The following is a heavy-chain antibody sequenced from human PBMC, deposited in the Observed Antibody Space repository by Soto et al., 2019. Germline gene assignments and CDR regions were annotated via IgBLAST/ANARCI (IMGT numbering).Heavy chain of an antibody. D-gene: IGHD3-22*01. J-gene: IGHJ5*01. CDR3: AKDPLVSSGYLNWFDS. CDR1: GFTFSSYA. V-gene: IGHV3-23*01. Sequence: GGSLRLSCAASGFTFSSYAMSWVRQAPGKGLEWVSAISGSGGSTYYADSVKGRFTISRDNSKNTLYLQMNSLRAEDTAVYYCAKDPLVSSGYLNWFDSWGQGTLVTVSS. CDR2: ISGSGGST.